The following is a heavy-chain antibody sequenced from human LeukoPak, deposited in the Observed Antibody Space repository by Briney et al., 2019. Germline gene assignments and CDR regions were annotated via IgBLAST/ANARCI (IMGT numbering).Heavy chain of an antibody. D-gene: IGHD6-13*01. J-gene: IGHJ6*02. CDR2: ISYDGSNK. CDR1: GFTFSTYA. Sequence: GGSLRLSCAASGFTFSTYAMHWVRQAPGKGLEWVAVISYDGSNKYYADSVKGRFTISRDNSKNTLYLQMNSLRAEDTAVYYCAREVIAAAGTLFYYYYGMDVWGQGTTVTVSS. CDR3: AREVIAAAGTLFYYYYGMDV. V-gene: IGHV3-30-3*01.